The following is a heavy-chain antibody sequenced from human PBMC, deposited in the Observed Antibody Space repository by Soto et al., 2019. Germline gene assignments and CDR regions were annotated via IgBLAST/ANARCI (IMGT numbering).Heavy chain of an antibody. Sequence: EVQLLESGGGLVQPGGSLRLSCAASGFTFSSYAMSWVRQAPGKGLEWVSAISGSGISTYYADSVKGRFTISRDNSKNTRYLQMNSLRAEETAVYYCAKEKAYSSGWDGMDVWGQGTTVTVSS. V-gene: IGHV3-23*01. J-gene: IGHJ6*02. D-gene: IGHD6-19*01. CDR3: AKEKAYSSGWDGMDV. CDR1: GFTFSSYA. CDR2: ISGSGIST.